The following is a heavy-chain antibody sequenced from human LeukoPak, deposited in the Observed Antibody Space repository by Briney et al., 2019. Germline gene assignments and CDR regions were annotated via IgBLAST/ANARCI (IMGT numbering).Heavy chain of an antibody. J-gene: IGHJ4*02. D-gene: IGHD6-19*01. CDR3: ARHRPLVDSSGWYYYFDY. CDR2: IYPGDSDT. Sequence: GESLKISCKGSGYSFTSYWIGWVRQMPEKGLEWMGIIYPGDSDTRYSPSFQGQVTISADKSISTAYLQWSSLKASDTAMYYCARHRPLVDSSGWYYYFDYWGQGTLVTVSS. CDR1: GYSFTSYW. V-gene: IGHV5-51*01.